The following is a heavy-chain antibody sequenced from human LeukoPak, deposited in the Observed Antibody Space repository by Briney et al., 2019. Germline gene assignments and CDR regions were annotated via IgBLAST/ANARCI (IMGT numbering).Heavy chain of an antibody. CDR3: ARDLGYCSGGSCCSTN. Sequence: GGSLRLXCAASGFTFCSYSMNWVRPALGKGLEWVSSISSSSSYIYYADSVKGRFTISRDNAKNSLYLQMNSLRAEDTAVYYCARDLGYCSGGSCCSTNWGQGTLVTVSS. J-gene: IGHJ4*02. D-gene: IGHD2-15*01. CDR1: GFTFCSYS. V-gene: IGHV3-21*01. CDR2: ISSSSSYI.